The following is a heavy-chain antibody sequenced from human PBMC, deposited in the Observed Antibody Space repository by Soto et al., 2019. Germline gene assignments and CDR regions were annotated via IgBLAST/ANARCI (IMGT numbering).Heavy chain of an antibody. V-gene: IGHV1-24*01. J-gene: IGHJ4*02. CDR3: ATVLYHYHSSGLDY. CDR1: GYTLTELS. D-gene: IGHD3-22*01. Sequence: ASVKVSCKVSGYTLTELSMHWVRQAPGKGLEWMGGFDPEDGETIYAQKFQGRVTMTEDTSTDTAYMELSSLRSEDAAVYYCATVLYHYHSSGLDYWGPATLVTVSS. CDR2: FDPEDGET.